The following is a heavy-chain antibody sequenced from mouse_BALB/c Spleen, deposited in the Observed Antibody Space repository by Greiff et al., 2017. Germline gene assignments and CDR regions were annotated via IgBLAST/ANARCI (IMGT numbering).Heavy chain of an antibody. D-gene: IGHD2-14*01. J-gene: IGHJ4*01. V-gene: IGHV1-4*01. CDR2: INPSSGYT. CDR1: GYTFTSYT. CDR3: ARIRYDVGYAMDY. Sequence: VQGVESGAELARPGASVKMSCKASGYTFTSYTMHWVKQRPGQGLEWIGYINPSSGYTNYNQKFKDKATLTADKSSSTAYMQLSSLTSEDSAVYYCARIRYDVGYAMDYWGQGTSVTVSS.